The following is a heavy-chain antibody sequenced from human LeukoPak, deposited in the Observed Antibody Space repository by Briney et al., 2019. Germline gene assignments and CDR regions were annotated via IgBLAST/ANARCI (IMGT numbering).Heavy chain of an antibody. Sequence: PSETLSVTRAVYGGSFSAYYWSWIRQPPGKGLEWIGEISHSGSTTNYNPSLKNRDTISVDTSKNQFSLRLSSVTAADTSVYYCAPVALATSWFYLLGKGSLVTVSS. CDR3: APVALATSWFYL. CDR2: ISHSGSTT. J-gene: IGHJ5*02. V-gene: IGHV4-34*01. CDR1: GGSFSAYY. D-gene: IGHD6-19*01.